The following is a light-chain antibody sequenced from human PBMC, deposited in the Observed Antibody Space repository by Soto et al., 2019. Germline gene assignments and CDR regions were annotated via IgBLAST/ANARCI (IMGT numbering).Light chain of an antibody. CDR1: QIVGGDT. V-gene: IGKV3-20*01. CDR2: GAS. J-gene: IGKJ5*01. CDR3: QQYHWAPDT. Sequence: EIVLTQSPGTLSLSPGARATLSCRASQIVGGDTLAWFQQRPGQAPRPVIYGASNRAAGIPDRFSGSGSGTDFTLTVSRLEPEDFAVYYCQQYHWAPDTFGQGTRLEIK.